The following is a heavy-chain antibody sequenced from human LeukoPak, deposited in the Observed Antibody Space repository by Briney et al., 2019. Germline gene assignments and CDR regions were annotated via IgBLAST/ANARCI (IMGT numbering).Heavy chain of an antibody. V-gene: IGHV3-21*01. D-gene: IGHD4-11*01. Sequence: PGGSLRLSCAASGFTFNIHGMNWVRQAPGKGLEWVSSISSSSSYIYYADSVKGRFTISRDNAKNSLYLQMNSLRAEDTAVYYCARDWDYSNYGGYLDYWGQGTLVTVSS. CDR2: ISSSSSYI. J-gene: IGHJ4*02. CDR1: GFTFNIHG. CDR3: ARDWDYSNYGGYLDY.